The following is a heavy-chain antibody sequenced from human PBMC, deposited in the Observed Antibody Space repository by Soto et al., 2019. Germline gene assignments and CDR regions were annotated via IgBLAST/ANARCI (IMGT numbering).Heavy chain of an antibody. J-gene: IGHJ6*02. Sequence: GESLKISCKGSGYSFTSYWIGWVRQMPGKGLEWMGIIYPGDSDTSYSPSLQGQVTISADKSISTAYLQWSSLKASDTAMYYCAGGGVRGVITRTRDYYGMDVWGQGTTVTISS. V-gene: IGHV5-51*01. D-gene: IGHD3-10*01. CDR2: IYPGDSDT. CDR3: AGGGVRGVITRTRDYYGMDV. CDR1: GYSFTSYW.